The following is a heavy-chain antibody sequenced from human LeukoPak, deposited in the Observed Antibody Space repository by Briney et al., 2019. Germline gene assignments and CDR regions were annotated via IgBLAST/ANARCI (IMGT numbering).Heavy chain of an antibody. Sequence: TLSLTCTVSGGSINSGDYYWSWIRQPPGKGLEWIGYIYYSGSTYYNPSLKSRATISEDTSKNQFSLKLSSVTAADTAVYYCATGSHYFDYWGQGTLVTVSS. D-gene: IGHD1-26*01. CDR2: IYYSGST. J-gene: IGHJ4*02. CDR1: GGSINSGDYY. CDR3: ATGSHYFDY. V-gene: IGHV4-30-4*01.